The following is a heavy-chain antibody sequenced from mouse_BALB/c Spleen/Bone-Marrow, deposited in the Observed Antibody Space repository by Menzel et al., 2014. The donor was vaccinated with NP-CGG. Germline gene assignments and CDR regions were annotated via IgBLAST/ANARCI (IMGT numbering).Heavy chain of an antibody. Sequence: VKLMESGPGLVAPSPSLSITRTVSGFSLTSYGVHWVRQPPGKGLEWLGVIWAGGSTNYNSALMYRLSISKVNSKSQVFLKMNSLQSDDTATFYCARSTMITEGFAYWGQGTLITVSA. CDR1: GFSLTSYG. CDR3: ARSTMITEGFAY. V-gene: IGHV2-9*02. D-gene: IGHD2-4*01. J-gene: IGHJ3*01. CDR2: IWAGGST.